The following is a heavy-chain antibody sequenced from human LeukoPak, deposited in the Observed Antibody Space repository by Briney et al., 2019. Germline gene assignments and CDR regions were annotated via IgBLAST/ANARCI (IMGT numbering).Heavy chain of an antibody. Sequence: GGSLRLSCATSGFTFSSYGMHWVRQAPGKGLEWVAFIRYDGSNKYCADSVKGRFTISRDNSKNTLYLQMNSLRAEDTAVYYCAKDRGLTGDLRGFDYWGQGTLVTVSS. D-gene: IGHD7-27*01. CDR1: GFTFSSYG. V-gene: IGHV3-30*02. CDR3: AKDRGLTGDLRGFDY. J-gene: IGHJ4*02. CDR2: IRYDGSNK.